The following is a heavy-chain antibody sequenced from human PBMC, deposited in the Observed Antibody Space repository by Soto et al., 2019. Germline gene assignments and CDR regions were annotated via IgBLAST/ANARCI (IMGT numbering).Heavy chain of an antibody. CDR2: IYSGGSA. CDR1: GFTVSSTY. V-gene: IGHV3-53*04. D-gene: IGHD3-10*01. Sequence: GGSLRLSCAASGFTVSSTYMSWVRQTPGKGLECLSVIYSGGSAYYADSVEGRFTISRHNSKNTLYLQMNTLRAEDTAVYYCARVSFGEPWGEYFDYWGQGTLVTVSS. J-gene: IGHJ4*02. CDR3: ARVSFGEPWGEYFDY.